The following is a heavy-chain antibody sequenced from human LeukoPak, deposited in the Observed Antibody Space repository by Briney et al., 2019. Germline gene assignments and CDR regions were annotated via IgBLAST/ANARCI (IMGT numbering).Heavy chain of an antibody. CDR3: AKDQDYGAYFQH. CDR1: GFTFDDYA. Sequence: GGSLRLSCAASGFTFDDYAMHWVRQAPGKGLEWVSAISGSGGSTYYADSVKGRFTISRDNSKNTLYLQMNSLRAEDTAVYYCAKDQDYGAYFQHWGQGTLVTVSS. CDR2: ISGSGGST. J-gene: IGHJ1*01. V-gene: IGHV3-23*01. D-gene: IGHD4-17*01.